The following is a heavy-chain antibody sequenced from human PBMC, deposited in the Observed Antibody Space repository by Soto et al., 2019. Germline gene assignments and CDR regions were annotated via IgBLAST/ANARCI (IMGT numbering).Heavy chain of an antibody. CDR1: GFTFSSYS. V-gene: IGHV3-48*02. Sequence: GGSLRLSCAASGFTFSSYSMNWVRQAPGKGLEWVSYISSSSTIYYADSVKGRFTISRDNAKNSLYLQMNSLRDEDTAVYYCARGPGYSYGYHPNWFDPWGQGTLVTVSS. CDR2: ISSSSTI. D-gene: IGHD5-18*01. CDR3: ARGPGYSYGYHPNWFDP. J-gene: IGHJ5*02.